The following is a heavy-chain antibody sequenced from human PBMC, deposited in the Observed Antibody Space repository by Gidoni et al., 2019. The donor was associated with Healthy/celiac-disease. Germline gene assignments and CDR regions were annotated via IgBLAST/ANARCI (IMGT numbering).Heavy chain of an antibody. CDR3: ARAGEYCSSTSCMYYFDY. J-gene: IGHJ4*02. Sequence: QVQLVQSGAEVKKPGASVKVSCKASGYTFTSYGISWVRQAPGQGLEWMGWISAYNGNTNYAQKLQSRVTMTTDTSTSTAYMELRSLRSDDTAVYYCARAGEYCSSTSCMYYFDYWGQGTLVTVSS. CDR2: ISAYNGNT. V-gene: IGHV1-18*01. D-gene: IGHD2-2*01. CDR1: GYTFTSYG.